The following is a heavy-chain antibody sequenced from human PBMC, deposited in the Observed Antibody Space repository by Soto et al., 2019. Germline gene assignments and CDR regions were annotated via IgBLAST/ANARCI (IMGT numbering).Heavy chain of an antibody. CDR3: ARGRATMMTGHYYYYYMDV. Sequence: ASVKVSCKASGYTFTSYAMHWVRQAPGQRLEWMGWINPNSGGTKYAQKFQGWVTMTRDTSISTAYMELSRLRSDDTAVYYCARGRATMMTGHYYYYYMDVWGKGTTVTVSS. CDR2: INPNSGGT. V-gene: IGHV1-2*04. J-gene: IGHJ6*03. D-gene: IGHD5-12*01. CDR1: GYTFTSYA.